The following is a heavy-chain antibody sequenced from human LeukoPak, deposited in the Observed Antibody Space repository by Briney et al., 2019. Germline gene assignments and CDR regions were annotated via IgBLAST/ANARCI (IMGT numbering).Heavy chain of an antibody. CDR2: ISSDSTNI. CDR1: GFTFSSYA. CDR3: ARDGSGSGDY. D-gene: IGHD2-15*01. J-gene: IGHJ4*02. Sequence: GRSLRLSCAASGFTFSSYAMSWVRQAPGEGLEWVASISSDSTNIYYTDSVKGRFTISRDNAKNSLYLQMNSLILEDTAVYYCARDGSGSGDYWGQGTLVTVSS. V-gene: IGHV3-21*01.